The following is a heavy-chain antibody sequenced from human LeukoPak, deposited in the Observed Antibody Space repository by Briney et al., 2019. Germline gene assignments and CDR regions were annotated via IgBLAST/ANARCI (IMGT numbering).Heavy chain of an antibody. J-gene: IGHJ4*02. V-gene: IGHV3-48*03. CDR1: GFTFSSYE. Sequence: PGGSLRLSCAASGFTFSSYEMNWVRQAPGKGLEWVSYISRSGDTIHYPNSVKGRFTISRDNAKNSLYLQMNSLRAEDTAVYYCASPMGDYWGQGTLVTVSS. CDR2: ISRSGDTI. CDR3: ASPMGDY.